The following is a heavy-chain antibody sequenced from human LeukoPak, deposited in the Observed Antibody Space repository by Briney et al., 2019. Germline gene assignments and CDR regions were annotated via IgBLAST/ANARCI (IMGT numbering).Heavy chain of an antibody. J-gene: IGHJ6*03. Sequence: SSVPVSFKASRGTFSRYAISWVRQAPRQGLEWMGGIIPIFGTANYAQKFQGRVTITTDESTSTAYMELSSLRSEDTAVYYCARSFGVVISKIPPSYYYYYMDVWGKGTTVTVSS. D-gene: IGHD3-3*01. CDR3: ARSFGVVISKIPPSYYYYYMDV. V-gene: IGHV1-69*05. CDR1: RGTFSRYA. CDR2: IIPIFGTA.